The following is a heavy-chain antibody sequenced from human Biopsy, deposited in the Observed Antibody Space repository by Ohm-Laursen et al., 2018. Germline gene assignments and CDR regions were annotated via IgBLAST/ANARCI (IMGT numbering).Heavy chain of an antibody. V-gene: IGHV4-4*07. CDR1: GDSIRNYY. D-gene: IGHD1-26*01. Sequence: SETLSLTCTVSGDSIRNYYWSWIRQATGQGLEWIGSIYPGGATISNPSLKSRVTMSVDTSKNHFSLNLNSVTAADTAVYYCAGIVLGPTNDAFDIWGQGTMVTVSS. J-gene: IGHJ3*02. CDR2: IYPGGAT. CDR3: AGIVLGPTNDAFDI.